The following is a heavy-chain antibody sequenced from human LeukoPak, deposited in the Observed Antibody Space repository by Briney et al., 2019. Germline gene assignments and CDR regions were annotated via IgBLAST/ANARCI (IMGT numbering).Heavy chain of an antibody. Sequence: ASMKVSCKASGYTFTSYYMHWVRQAPGQGLEWMGIINPSGGSTSYAQKFQGRVTMTRDTSTSTVYMELSSLRSEDTAVYYCARAGYCSSTSCPYHRSSEFDPWGQGTLVTVSS. CDR2: INPSGGST. CDR3: ARAGYCSSTSCPYHRSSEFDP. V-gene: IGHV1-46*01. D-gene: IGHD2-2*01. J-gene: IGHJ5*02. CDR1: GYTFTSYY.